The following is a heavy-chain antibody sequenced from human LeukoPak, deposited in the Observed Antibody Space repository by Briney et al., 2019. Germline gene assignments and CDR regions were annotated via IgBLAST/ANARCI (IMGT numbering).Heavy chain of an antibody. V-gene: IGHV3-23*01. J-gene: IGHJ4*02. CDR2: ISTSDGST. Sequence: GGSLRLSCVASGFTFSSYAMTWVRQAPGKGLEWVSAISTSDGSTYYADSVKGRFTISGDNSKNTLFLQMNSLKTEDTAIYYCAKVSGSQLLSPYFDYWGQGTLVTVSS. CDR1: GFTFSSYA. D-gene: IGHD2-2*01. CDR3: AKVSGSQLLSPYFDY.